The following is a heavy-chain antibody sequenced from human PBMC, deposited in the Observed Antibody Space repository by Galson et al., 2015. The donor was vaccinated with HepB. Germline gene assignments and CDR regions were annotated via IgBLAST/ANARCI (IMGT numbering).Heavy chain of an antibody. CDR1: GYTFTGYH. J-gene: IGHJ4*02. CDR3: ARVYNYTSYYFDS. V-gene: IGHV1-2*06. Sequence: SVKVSCKASGYTFTGYHMHWVRQVPGQGLEWMGRINPNSGGTNYAQKFQGRVTMTRDTSINTAYMELSRLTSDDAAVYYCARVYNYTSYYFDSWGQGTLVTVSS. CDR2: INPNSGGT. D-gene: IGHD3-16*01.